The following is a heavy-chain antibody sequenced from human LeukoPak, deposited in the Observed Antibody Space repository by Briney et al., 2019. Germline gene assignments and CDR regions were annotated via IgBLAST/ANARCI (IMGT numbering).Heavy chain of an antibody. D-gene: IGHD2-15*01. V-gene: IGHV3-43D*03. CDR3: ARGLGYCSGDSCYGYGMDV. CDR2: ISWDGVST. Sequence: GGSLRLSCAASGFTFDDYAMHWVRQAPGKGLEWVSLISWDGVSTYYADSVKGRFTVSRDTSKSTLNLQMNSLRTEDTAVYYCARGLGYCSGDSCYGYGMDVWGQGTTLTVSS. J-gene: IGHJ6*02. CDR1: GFTFDDYA.